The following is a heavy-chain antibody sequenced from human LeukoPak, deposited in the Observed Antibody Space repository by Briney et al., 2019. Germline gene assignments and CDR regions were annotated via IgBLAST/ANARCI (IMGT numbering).Heavy chain of an antibody. CDR1: GFTFNSYA. J-gene: IGHJ4*02. Sequence: GSLRLSCAASGFTFNSYAMSWVRQAPGKGLEWVSTIPSSGGSTYYADSVKGRFTISRDNSKNTLHVQMNGLRAEDTAVYYCAKHMGSSSGYYFPDWGQGTLVTVSS. CDR2: IPSSGGST. CDR3: AKHMGSSSGYYFPD. V-gene: IGHV3-23*01. D-gene: IGHD3-22*01.